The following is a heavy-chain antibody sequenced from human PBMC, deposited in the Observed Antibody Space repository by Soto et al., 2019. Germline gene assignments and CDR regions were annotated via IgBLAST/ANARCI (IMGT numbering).Heavy chain of an antibody. V-gene: IGHV3-23*01. Sequence: GGSLRLSCAASGFTFSSYAMSWVRQAPGKGLEWVSAISGSGGSTYYADSVKGRFTISRDNSKNTLYLQMNSLRAEDTAVYYCAKVPLVRGWYGNAFDIWGQGTMVTVSS. D-gene: IGHD6-19*01. CDR2: ISGSGGST. CDR1: GFTFSSYA. CDR3: AKVPLVRGWYGNAFDI. J-gene: IGHJ3*02.